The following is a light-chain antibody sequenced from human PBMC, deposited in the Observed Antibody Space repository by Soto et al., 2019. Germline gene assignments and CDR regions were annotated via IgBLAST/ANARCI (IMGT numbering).Light chain of an antibody. Sequence: DIQMTQSPSTLSASVGDRFAITCRASQSISTWLAWYQQKPGKAPKVLIYEASKLESGVPSRFSGSGSGTDFSLTISSLQPEDFATYYCQQSYSTPRTFGQGTKVDNK. CDR3: QQSYSTPRT. J-gene: IGKJ1*01. CDR2: EAS. CDR1: QSISTW. V-gene: IGKV1-5*01.